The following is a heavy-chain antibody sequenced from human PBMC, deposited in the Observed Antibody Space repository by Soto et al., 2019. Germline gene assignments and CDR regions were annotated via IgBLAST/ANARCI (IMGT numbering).Heavy chain of an antibody. Sequence: QVQLVQSGVEVKKPGASMKVSCKASGYTFTNYGLSWVRQAPGQGLEWMGGISGYNGNTNYPQRFQGRVTFTADTSTSTGYVELRGLRSDDTAVYYCARYSGVTGTTPRYFYGMDLWGQGTTVTVSS. CDR3: ARYSGVTGTTPRYFYGMDL. D-gene: IGHD1-20*01. V-gene: IGHV1-18*04. CDR1: GYTFTNYG. J-gene: IGHJ6*02. CDR2: ISGYNGNT.